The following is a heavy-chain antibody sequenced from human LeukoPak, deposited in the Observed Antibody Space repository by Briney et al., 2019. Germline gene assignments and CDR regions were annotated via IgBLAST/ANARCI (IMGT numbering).Heavy chain of an antibody. D-gene: IGHD2-21*02. CDR3: ASDAPYCGGDCYSVLGY. CDR2: IIPIFGTA. V-gene: IGHV1-69*13. J-gene: IGHJ4*02. CDR1: GGTFSSYA. Sequence: ASVKVSCKASGGTFSSYAISWVRQAPGQGLEWMGGIIPIFGTANYAQKFQGRVTITADESTSTAYMELSSLRSEDTAVYYCASDAPYCGGDCYSVLGYWGQGTLVTVSS.